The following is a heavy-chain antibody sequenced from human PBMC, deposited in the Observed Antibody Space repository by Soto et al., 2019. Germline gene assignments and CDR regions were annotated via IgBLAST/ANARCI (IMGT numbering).Heavy chain of an antibody. CDR1: GFNFSSYA. J-gene: IGHJ4*02. CDR3: AKATLGTCSGATCYYFGS. V-gene: IGHV3-23*01. Sequence: EVQLLESGGGLIQPGGSLRLSCAASGFNFSSYAMSWVRQAPGRRLEWASTISWGIDTSYHAGSVGGSFSISRDDSKNPVYLQMNNLSAEDTALYYCAKATLGTCSGATCYYFGSWGQGTPVTVSS. CDR2: ISWGIDTS. D-gene: IGHD2-15*01.